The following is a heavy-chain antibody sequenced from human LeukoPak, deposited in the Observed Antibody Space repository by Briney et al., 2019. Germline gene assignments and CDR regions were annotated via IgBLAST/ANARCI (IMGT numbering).Heavy chain of an antibody. Sequence: PSETLSLTCAVYGGSFSGYYWSWIRQPPGKGLEWIGEINHSGSTNYNPSLKSRVTISVDTSKNQFSLKLSSVTAADTAVYYCASSGWKTGYFDYWGQGALVIVSS. J-gene: IGHJ4*02. D-gene: IGHD6-19*01. CDR3: ASSGWKTGYFDY. CDR2: INHSGST. CDR1: GGSFSGYY. V-gene: IGHV4-34*01.